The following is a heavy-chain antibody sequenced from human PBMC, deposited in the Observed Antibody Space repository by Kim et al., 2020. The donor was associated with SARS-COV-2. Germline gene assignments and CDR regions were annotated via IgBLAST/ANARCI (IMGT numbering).Heavy chain of an antibody. CDR1: GFTFSSYA. CDR2: ISTNGGST. CDR3: VKERTSGWYDFDY. V-gene: IGHV3-64D*06. D-gene: IGHD6-19*01. J-gene: IGHJ4*02. Sequence: GGSLRLSCSASGFTFSSYAMHWVRQAPGKGLEYVSGISTNGGSTYYADSVKDRFIISSDNSRNMLNLQMSSLRSEDTAVYYCVKERTSGWYDFDYWGQGTLVTVSS.